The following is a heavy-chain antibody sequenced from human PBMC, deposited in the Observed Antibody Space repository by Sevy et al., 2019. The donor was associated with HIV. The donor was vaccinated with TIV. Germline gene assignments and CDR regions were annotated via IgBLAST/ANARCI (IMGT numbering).Heavy chain of an antibody. Sequence: ASMKVSCKASGGTFSSYAISWVRQAPGQGLEWMGGIIPIFGTANYAQKFQGRVTITADESTSTAYMELSSLRSEDTAVYYCAREKDSRGLGYWGQGTLVTVSS. CDR2: IIPIFGTA. V-gene: IGHV1-69*13. J-gene: IGHJ4*02. CDR1: GGTFSSYA. D-gene: IGHD6-13*01. CDR3: AREKDSRGLGY.